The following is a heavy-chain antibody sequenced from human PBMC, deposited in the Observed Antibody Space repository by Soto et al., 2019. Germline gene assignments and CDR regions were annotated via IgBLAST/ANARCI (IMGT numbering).Heavy chain of an antibody. J-gene: IGHJ5*02. Sequence: QVQLQESGPGLVKPSQTLSLTCTVSGGSISSGGYYLSWIRQHPGKGLEWIGYIYYSGSTYYNPSLKSRVTISVDTSKNQFSLKLSSVTAADTAVYYCARVLSGGNSVGWFDPWGQGTLVTVSS. CDR3: ARVLSGGNSVGWFDP. D-gene: IGHD2-21*02. CDR1: GGSISSGGYY. V-gene: IGHV4-31*03. CDR2: IYYSGST.